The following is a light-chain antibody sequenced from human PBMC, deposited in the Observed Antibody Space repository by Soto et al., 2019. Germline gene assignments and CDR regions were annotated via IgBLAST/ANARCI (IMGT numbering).Light chain of an antibody. V-gene: IGLV1-40*01. CDR2: ANN. CDR1: RSNIGAGYD. CDR3: QSYDSSHVV. J-gene: IGLJ2*01. Sequence: QSVLTQPPSVSGAPGQRVTISCTGSRSNIGAGYDVHWYQQLPGTAPKLLIYANNNRPSGVPDRFSASKSGTLASLAITGLQAEDEADYYCQSYDSSHVVFGGGTKLTVL.